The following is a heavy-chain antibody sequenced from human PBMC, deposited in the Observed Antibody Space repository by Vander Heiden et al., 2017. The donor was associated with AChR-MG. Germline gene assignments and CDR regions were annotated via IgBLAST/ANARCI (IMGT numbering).Heavy chain of an antibody. Sequence: QVQLVQSGAEVKKPGSSVKVSCKASGGTFSSYAISWVRQAPGQGLEWMGGIIPIFGTANYAQKFQGRVTITADESTSTAYMELSSLRSEDTAVYYCARVLLGARGVVVPAATGYYYYGMDVWGQGTTVTVSS. D-gene: IGHD2-2*01. CDR2: IIPIFGTA. CDR3: ARVLLGARGVVVPAATGYYYYGMDV. CDR1: GGTFSSYA. V-gene: IGHV1-69*01. J-gene: IGHJ6*02.